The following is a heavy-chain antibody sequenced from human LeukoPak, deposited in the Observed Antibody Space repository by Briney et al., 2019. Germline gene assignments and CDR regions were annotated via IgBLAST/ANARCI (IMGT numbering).Heavy chain of an antibody. CDR2: IYYSGST. CDR1: GGSISSSSYY. V-gene: IGHV4-39*01. J-gene: IGHJ5*02. D-gene: IGHD3-10*01. CDR3: ARRYYYVSGSYYNHFDP. Sequence: PSETLSLTCTVSGGSISSSSYYWGWIRQPPGKGLEWVGSIYYSGSTYYNPSLKSRVTISVDTSKNQFSLKLSSVTAADTAVYYCARRYYYVSGSYYNHFDPWGQGTLVTVSS.